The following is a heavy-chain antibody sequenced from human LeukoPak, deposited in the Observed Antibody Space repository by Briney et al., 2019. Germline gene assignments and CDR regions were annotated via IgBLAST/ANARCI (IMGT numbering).Heavy chain of an antibody. D-gene: IGHD2-2*01. Sequence: GRSLRLSCAASGFTFSSYTMNWVRQAPGKGLEWISYISSSTNTTYYADSVKGRFTISRDDAKNSLYLQMNSLRAEDTAVYYCARDWSSVDYWGQGTLVTVSS. CDR1: GFTFSSYT. CDR2: ISSSTNTT. V-gene: IGHV3-48*04. J-gene: IGHJ4*02. CDR3: ARDWSSVDY.